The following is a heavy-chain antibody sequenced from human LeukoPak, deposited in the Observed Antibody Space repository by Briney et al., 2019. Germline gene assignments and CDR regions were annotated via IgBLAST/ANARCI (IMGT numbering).Heavy chain of an antibody. D-gene: IGHD5-12*01. CDR3: VRDGGVSGYDLLDY. J-gene: IGHJ4*02. CDR1: GFTFSNYW. V-gene: IGHV3-7*01. Sequence: GGSLRLSCAASGFTFSNYWMTWVRQAPGKGLEWVAHINQDGSKEYYMDSVKARFTISRDNAKNSLSLQMNSLRAEDTAVYYCVRDGGVSGYDLLDYRGQGTLVTVSS. CDR2: INQDGSKE.